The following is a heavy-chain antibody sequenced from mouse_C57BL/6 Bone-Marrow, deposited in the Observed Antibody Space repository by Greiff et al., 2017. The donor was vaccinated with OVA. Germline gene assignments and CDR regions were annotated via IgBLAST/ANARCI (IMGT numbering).Heavy chain of an antibody. J-gene: IGHJ1*03. CDR1: GYTFTDYE. CDR3: ARGVIYYGSSYRLHWYFDV. Sequence: QVQLQQSGAELVRPGASVTLSCKASGYTFTDYEMHWVKQTPVHGLEWIGAIDPETGGTAYNQKFKGKAILTADKSSSTAYMELRSLTSEDSAVYYCARGVIYYGSSYRLHWYFDVWGTGTTVTVSS. V-gene: IGHV1-15*01. CDR2: IDPETGGT. D-gene: IGHD1-1*01.